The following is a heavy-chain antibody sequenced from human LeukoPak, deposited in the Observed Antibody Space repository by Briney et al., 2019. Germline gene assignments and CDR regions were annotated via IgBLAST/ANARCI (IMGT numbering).Heavy chain of an antibody. V-gene: IGHV1-18*01. J-gene: IGHJ4*02. D-gene: IGHD2-2*02. CDR2: ISVYNGNT. CDR3: ARTCSSSSCYMVH. Sequence: EASVKVSCKASGYTFANFGITWVRQAPGRGLEWMGWISVYNGNTNYAQNLQGRVTLTTDTSTSTAYMELRSLRSDDTALYYCARTCSSSSCYMVHWGQGTLVTVSS. CDR1: GYTFANFG.